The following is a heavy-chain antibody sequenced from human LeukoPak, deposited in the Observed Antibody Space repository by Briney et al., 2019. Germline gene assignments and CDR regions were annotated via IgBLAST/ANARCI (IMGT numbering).Heavy chain of an antibody. CDR3: ARGNGNFRYYFDY. V-gene: IGHV3-21*06. Sequence: GGSLRLSCAASGYTFSTYAMNWVRQAPGKGLEWVSSISSSGSYIYYADSMQGRFTISRDNARSSLYLQMNSLRAEDTAVYYCARGNGNFRYYFDYWGQGTLVTVPS. J-gene: IGHJ4*02. CDR1: GYTFSTYA. D-gene: IGHD1-7*01. CDR2: ISSSGSYI.